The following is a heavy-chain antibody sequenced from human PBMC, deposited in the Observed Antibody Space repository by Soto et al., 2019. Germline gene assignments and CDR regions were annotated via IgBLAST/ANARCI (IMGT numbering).Heavy chain of an antibody. CDR2: INYSGST. V-gene: IGHV4-34*01. CDR3: ERRNYFYALDV. CDR1: GGSFSGYY. Sequence: SETLSLTCAVSGGSFSGYYWGWVRQPPGKGLEWVGEINYSGSTNYNPSLKRRVTISVDTSKNQVSLKVTSVTAADTAMYYCERRNYFYALDVWGQGTTVTVYS. J-gene: IGHJ6*02.